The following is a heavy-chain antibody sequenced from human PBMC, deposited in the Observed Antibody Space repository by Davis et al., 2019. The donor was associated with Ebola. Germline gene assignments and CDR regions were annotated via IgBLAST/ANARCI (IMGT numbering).Heavy chain of an antibody. V-gene: IGHV3-30-3*01. J-gene: IGHJ4*02. CDR3: ARDFKPSRNCGGDCYPRGFFDY. Sequence: PGGSLRLSCAASGFTFSSYAMHWVRQAPGKGLEWVAVISYDGSNKYYADSVKGRFTISRDNSKNTLYLQMNSLRAEDTAVYYCARDFKPSRNCGGDCYPRGFFDYWGQGTLVTVSS. CDR2: ISYDGSNK. D-gene: IGHD2-21*02. CDR1: GFTFSSYA.